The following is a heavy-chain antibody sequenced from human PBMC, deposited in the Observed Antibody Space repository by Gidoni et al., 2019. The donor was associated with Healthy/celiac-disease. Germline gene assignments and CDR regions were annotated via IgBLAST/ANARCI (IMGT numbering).Heavy chain of an antibody. D-gene: IGHD5-12*01. J-gene: IGHJ6*02. Sequence: QVQLVESGGGVVQPGRSLRLSCAASGFTFSSYGMHWVRQAPGTGLEGVAVISYDGSNKYYADSVKGRFTISRDNSKNTLYLQRNSLRAEDTAVYYWAKDLIKGSRGPVSGDRGYSGYDYAYYYYYGMDVWGQGTTVTVSS. CDR1: GFTFSSYG. V-gene: IGHV3-30*18. CDR3: AKDLIKGSRGPVSGDRGYSGYDYAYYYYYGMDV. CDR2: ISYDGSNK.